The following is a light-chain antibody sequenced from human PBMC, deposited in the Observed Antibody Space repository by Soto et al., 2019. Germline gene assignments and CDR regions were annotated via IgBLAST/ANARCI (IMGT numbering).Light chain of an antibody. V-gene: IGLV3-1*01. Sequence: SYELTQPPSVSVSPGQTASITCSGAKLGNKYACWYQQKAGQSPVLVIYQDVKRPSGIPERFSGSNSGNTATLTISGTQAMDEADYYCQAWDSSTVVFGGGTKLTVL. CDR1: KLGNKY. CDR3: QAWDSSTVV. J-gene: IGLJ2*01. CDR2: QDV.